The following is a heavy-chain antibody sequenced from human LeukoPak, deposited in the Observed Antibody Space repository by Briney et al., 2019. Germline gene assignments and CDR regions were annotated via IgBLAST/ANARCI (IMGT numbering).Heavy chain of an antibody. CDR2: IYPGDSDT. V-gene: IGHV5-51*01. Sequence: GESLKISCKGSGYSFTSYWIGWVRQMPGKGLEWMGIIYPGDSDTRYSPSFQGQVTISADKSISTAYLQWSSLKASDTAMYYCARFSLSWSPTYYYGMDVWGQGTTVTVSS. J-gene: IGHJ6*02. D-gene: IGHD6-13*01. CDR3: ARFSLSWSPTYYYGMDV. CDR1: GYSFTSYW.